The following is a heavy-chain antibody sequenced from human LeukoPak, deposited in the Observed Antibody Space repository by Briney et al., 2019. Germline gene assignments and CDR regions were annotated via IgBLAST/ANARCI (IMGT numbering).Heavy chain of an antibody. V-gene: IGHV3-23*01. J-gene: IGHJ4*02. CDR3: AKPYSGYDSGLFHY. Sequence: GGSLRLSCAASGFTFVSYGMSWVRQAPGKGLEWVSGISISGGSTNYADSVKSRFTISRDNSKNTVYLQMSSLRAEDTAVYYCAKPYSGYDSGLFHYWGQGTLVTVSS. D-gene: IGHD5-12*01. CDR1: GFTFVSYG. CDR2: ISISGGST.